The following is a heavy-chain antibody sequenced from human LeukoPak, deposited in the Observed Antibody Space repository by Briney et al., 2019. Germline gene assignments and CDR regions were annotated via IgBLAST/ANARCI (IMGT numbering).Heavy chain of an antibody. CDR3: ATAPILRGEGGEHYKYGMDV. D-gene: IGHD2-2*02. CDR2: IYHNGTP. V-gene: IGHV4-4*02. J-gene: IGHJ6*02. Sequence: PSETLSLTCAVSVGSINSGNWWSWVRQSPGKGLEWIGEIYHNGTPNHNPSLKSRVTISADTFKNHFSLKMTSVTAADTAVYYCATAPILRGEGGEHYKYGMDVWGQGTTVTVSS. CDR1: VGSINSGNW.